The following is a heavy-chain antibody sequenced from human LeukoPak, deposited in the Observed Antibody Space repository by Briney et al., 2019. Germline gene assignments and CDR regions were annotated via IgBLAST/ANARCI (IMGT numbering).Heavy chain of an antibody. CDR3: ARERYASRSYVMDV. CDR2: VSYDGSNT. D-gene: IGHD2-2*01. V-gene: IGHV3-30*04. Sequence: GGSLRLSCALSGFTFRRYAMHWVRQAPGKGLEWLAVVSYDGSNTYYADSVKGRFIISRGNSKNTVFLQMNSLRPEDTAVYYCARERYASRSYVMDVWGQGTTVAVSS. J-gene: IGHJ6*02. CDR1: GFTFRRYA.